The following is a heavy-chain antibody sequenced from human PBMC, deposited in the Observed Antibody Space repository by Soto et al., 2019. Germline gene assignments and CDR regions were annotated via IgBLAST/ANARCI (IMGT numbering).Heavy chain of an antibody. J-gene: IGHJ6*02. CDR2: IWYDGSNK. Sequence: GGFLRLSCAAAGFTSSSYGMHWVRQAPGKGLEWVAVIWYDGSNKYYADSVKGRFTISRDNSKNTLYLQMNSLRAEDTAVYYCARDQLIVVVPAAIPYYYGMDVWGQGTTVTVSS. CDR1: GFTSSSYG. D-gene: IGHD2-2*01. V-gene: IGHV3-33*01. CDR3: ARDQLIVVVPAAIPYYYGMDV.